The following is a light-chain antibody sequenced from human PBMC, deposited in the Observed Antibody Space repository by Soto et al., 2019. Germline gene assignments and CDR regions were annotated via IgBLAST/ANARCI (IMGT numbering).Light chain of an antibody. V-gene: IGKV3-20*01. Sequence: EIVLTQSPGTLSLSPGDRATLSCRASQSINGNYLHWYQQKPGQAPRLLIYGASSRATGIPNRFSGSGSGTDFTLTISRLEPEDFAVYYCQQYGNSPQTFGQGTKVDIK. CDR2: GAS. CDR1: QSINGNY. CDR3: QQYGNSPQT. J-gene: IGKJ1*01.